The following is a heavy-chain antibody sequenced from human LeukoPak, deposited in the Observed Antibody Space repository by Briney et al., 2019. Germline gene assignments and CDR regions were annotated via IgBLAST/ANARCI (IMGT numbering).Heavy chain of an antibody. CDR1: GDSVSSNSAA. CDR2: TYYRSKWYN. V-gene: IGHV6-1*01. J-gene: IGHJ4*02. D-gene: IGHD6-19*01. Sequence: SQTLSLTCAISGDSVSSNSAAWNWIGQSPSRGLEWLGKTYYRSKWYNDYAVSVKSRMTINPDTSKNQFSLQLNSVTPEDTAVYYCARARYSSAWYASRAYFFDYWGQGTLVTVSS. CDR3: ARARYSSAWYASRAYFFDY.